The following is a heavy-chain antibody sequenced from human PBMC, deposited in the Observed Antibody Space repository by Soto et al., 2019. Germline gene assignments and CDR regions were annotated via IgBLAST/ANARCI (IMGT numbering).Heavy chain of an antibody. CDR2: INAGNGNT. Sequence: ASVKVSCKASGYTFTSYAMHWVRQAPGQRLEWMGWINAGNGNTKYPQKFQGRVTITRDTSASTAYMELSSLRSEDTAVYYCARVVVVAGTFDYWGQGTLVTVSS. D-gene: IGHD2-15*01. CDR3: ARVVVVAGTFDY. J-gene: IGHJ4*02. V-gene: IGHV1-3*01. CDR1: GYTFTSYA.